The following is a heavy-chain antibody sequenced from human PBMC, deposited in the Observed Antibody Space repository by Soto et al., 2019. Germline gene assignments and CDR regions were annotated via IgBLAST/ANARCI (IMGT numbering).Heavy chain of an antibody. CDR3: AREGPLAGTGVWAFSYYYYYYMDV. J-gene: IGHJ6*03. Sequence: GASVKVSCKASGYTFTSYDINWVRQATGQGLEWMGWMNPNSGNTGYAQKFQGRVTMTRNTSISTAYMELSSLRSEDTAVYYCAREGPLAGTGVWAFSYYYYYYMDVWGKGTTVTVSS. CDR1: GYTFTSYD. D-gene: IGHD6-13*01. CDR2: MNPNSGNT. V-gene: IGHV1-8*01.